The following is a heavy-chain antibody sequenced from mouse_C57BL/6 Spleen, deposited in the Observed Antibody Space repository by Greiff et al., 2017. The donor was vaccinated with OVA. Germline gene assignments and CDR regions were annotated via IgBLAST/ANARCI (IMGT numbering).Heavy chain of an antibody. CDR2: ISDGGSYT. V-gene: IGHV5-4*01. J-gene: IGHJ3*01. CDR1: GFTFSSYA. CDR3: ARDDDGDAWFAY. Sequence: EVMLVESGGGLVKPGGSLKLSCAASGFTFSSYAMSWVRQTPEKRLEWVTTISDGGSYTYYPDNVKGRFTISRDNAKNNLYLQMSHLKSEDTAMYYCARDDDGDAWFAYWGQGTLVTVSA. D-gene: IGHD2-12*01.